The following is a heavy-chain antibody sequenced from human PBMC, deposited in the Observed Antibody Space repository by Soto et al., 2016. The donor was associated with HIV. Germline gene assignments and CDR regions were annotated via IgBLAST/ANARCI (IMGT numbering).Heavy chain of an antibody. V-gene: IGHV3-23*01. D-gene: IGHD3-22*01. J-gene: IGHJ2*01. CDR2: ISGSGSST. Sequence: QLLESGGALVQPGGPVRLSCAASGFSFSNYAMSWVRQAPGKGLQWVSGISGSGSSTYYADSVKGRFTISRDNSKNTLYLQMKSLRAEDTAVYYCAKKGWMIAKDRNWYFDLWGRGNPGHCLL. CDR1: GFSFSNYA. CDR3: AKKGWMIAKDRNWYFDL.